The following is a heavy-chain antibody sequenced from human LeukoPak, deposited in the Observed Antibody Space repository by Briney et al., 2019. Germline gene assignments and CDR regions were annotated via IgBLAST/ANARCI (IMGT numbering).Heavy chain of an antibody. Sequence: HPGGSLRLSCAASGFTFSSYGMSWVRQAPGKGLEWVSTINSGGSAYYADSVKGRFTISRDNSKNTLYLQMNSLRADDTAVYYCAKRGQRTVTNPLYYFDYWGRGTLVTVSS. CDR2: INSGGSA. CDR3: AKRGQRTVTNPLYYFDY. J-gene: IGHJ4*02. CDR1: GFTFSSYG. D-gene: IGHD4-17*01. V-gene: IGHV3-23*01.